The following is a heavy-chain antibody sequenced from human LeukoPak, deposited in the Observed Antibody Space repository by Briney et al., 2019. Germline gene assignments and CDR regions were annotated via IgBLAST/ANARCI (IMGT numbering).Heavy chain of an antibody. Sequence: SETLSLTCAVSGYSISSGYYWGWFRQPPGKGLEWIGGMYHSGSTYYNPSLKSRVTISVDTSKNQFSLKLSSVTAADTAVYYCARQGDSSSPYYYYYMDVWGKGTTVTVSS. J-gene: IGHJ6*03. CDR1: GYSISSGYY. CDR2: MYHSGST. V-gene: IGHV4-38-2*01. CDR3: ARQGDSSSPYYYYYMDV. D-gene: IGHD6-13*01.